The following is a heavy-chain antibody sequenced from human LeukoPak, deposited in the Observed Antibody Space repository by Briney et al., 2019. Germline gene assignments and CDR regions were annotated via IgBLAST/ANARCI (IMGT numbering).Heavy chain of an antibody. V-gene: IGHV3-9*01. D-gene: IGHD6-19*01. CDR1: GFTFDDYY. J-gene: IGHJ5*02. CDR3: EKDARLASSGWFER. CDR2: ISWSSGSI. Sequence: GGSLRLSCAASGFTFDDYYMHWVRHAPGKGLEWVSGISWSSGSIVYADAVKGRFTISRDNAKNSLYLQMNSLRAEDTALYSCEKDARLASSGWFERWGKGTLVTVSS.